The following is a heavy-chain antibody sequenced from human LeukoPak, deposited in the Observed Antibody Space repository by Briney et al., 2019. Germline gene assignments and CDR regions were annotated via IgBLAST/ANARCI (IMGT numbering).Heavy chain of an antibody. J-gene: IGHJ4*02. D-gene: IGHD6-6*01. CDR2: IRSKAYGGTT. CDR3: SRDYGRSSSVHYFDY. V-gene: IGHV3-49*04. CDR1: GFTFGDYA. Sequence: GRSLRLSCKASGFTFGDYAMSWVRQAPGKGLEWVGFIRSKAYGGTTEYAASVKGRFTMSRDDSKSIAYLQMNSLKTEDTAVYYCSRDYGRSSSVHYFDYWGQGTLVTVSS.